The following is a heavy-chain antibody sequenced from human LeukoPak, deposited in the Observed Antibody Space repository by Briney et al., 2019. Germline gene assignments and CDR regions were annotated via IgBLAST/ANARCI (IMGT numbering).Heavy chain of an antibody. D-gene: IGHD5-18*01. V-gene: IGHV3-7*01. Sequence: PGGSLRLSCAASGFTFSSYWMSWVRQAPGKGLEWVANMRQDGSEKYYVDSVRGRFTISRDNAKNSLYLQMNSLRAEDTAVYYCARAPSRGYSYGYADYWGQGNLVIVSS. CDR3: ARAPSRGYSYGYADY. J-gene: IGHJ4*02. CDR2: MRQDGSEK. CDR1: GFTFSSYW.